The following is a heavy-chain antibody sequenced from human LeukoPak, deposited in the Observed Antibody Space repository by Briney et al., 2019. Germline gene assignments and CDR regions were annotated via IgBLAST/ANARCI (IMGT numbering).Heavy chain of an antibody. Sequence: GGSLRLSCAASGFTFSSYAMHWVRQAPGKGLEWVAVISYDGSNKYYADSVKGRFTISRDNSKNTLFLQMNSLSAEDTALYYCAKSRGSGSNMARGVNFDYWGQGTLVTVSS. D-gene: IGHD3-10*01. CDR3: AKSRGSGSNMARGVNFDY. CDR1: GFTFSSYA. CDR2: ISYDGSNK. J-gene: IGHJ4*02. V-gene: IGHV3-30*04.